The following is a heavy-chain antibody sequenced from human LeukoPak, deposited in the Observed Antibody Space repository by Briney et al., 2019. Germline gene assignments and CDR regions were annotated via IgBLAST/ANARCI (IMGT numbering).Heavy chain of an antibody. CDR1: GFTFSSYA. Sequence: GGSPRLSCAASGFTFSSYAMHWVRQAPGKGLEWVAVISYDGSNKYYADSVKGRFTISRDNSKNTLYLQMNSLRAEDTAVYYCARELPIYYYDSSGPFDYWGQGTLVTVSS. CDR2: ISYDGSNK. J-gene: IGHJ4*02. CDR3: ARELPIYYYDSSGPFDY. V-gene: IGHV3-30-3*01. D-gene: IGHD3-22*01.